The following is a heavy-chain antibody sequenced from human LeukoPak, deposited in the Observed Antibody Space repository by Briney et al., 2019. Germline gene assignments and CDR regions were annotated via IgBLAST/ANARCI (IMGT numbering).Heavy chain of an antibody. CDR2: INEDGSET. J-gene: IGHJ5*02. CDR1: GFTFTSYW. CDR3: AKDRELGIGLS. D-gene: IGHD7-27*01. Sequence: GGSLRLSCAASGFTFTSYWMTWVRQAPGKGLEWVANINEDGSETYYVDSVKGRFTISRDNAKKSVDLQMNSLRAEDTAVYYCAKDRELGIGLSWGQGTLVTVSS. V-gene: IGHV3-7*01.